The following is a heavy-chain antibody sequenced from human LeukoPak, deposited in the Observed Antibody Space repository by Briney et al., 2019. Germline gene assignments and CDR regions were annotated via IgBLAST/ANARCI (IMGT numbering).Heavy chain of an antibody. Sequence: SETLSLTCTVSGGSISSSNYYWGWIRQPPGKGLEWIGSIYYSGSTYYNPSLKSRVTISVDTSKNQFSLKLSYVTAADPAVYYCARQARNYFDAPYYFDYWGQGTLVTVSS. V-gene: IGHV4-39*01. J-gene: IGHJ4*02. D-gene: IGHD3-22*01. CDR3: ARQARNYFDAPYYFDY. CDR2: IYYSGST. CDR1: GGSISSSNYY.